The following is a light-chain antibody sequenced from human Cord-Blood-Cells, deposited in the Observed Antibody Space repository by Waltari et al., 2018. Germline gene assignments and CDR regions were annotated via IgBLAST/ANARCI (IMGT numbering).Light chain of an antibody. CDR3: QQYYSYPST. CDR1: QGIIGY. CDR2: AAY. Sequence: AILMTQSPSSFSASTGDRDTLTCRASQGIIGYLAWYQQKPGEAPKLLIYAAYTLQSGVPSRFSGSVSVTHFTLTITCLQSEDFATYYCQQYYSYPSTFGQGTKLGTK. J-gene: IGKJ2*01. V-gene: IGKV1-8*01.